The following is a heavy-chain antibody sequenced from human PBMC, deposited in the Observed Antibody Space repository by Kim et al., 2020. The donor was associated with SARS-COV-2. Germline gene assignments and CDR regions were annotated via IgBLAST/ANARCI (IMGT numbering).Heavy chain of an antibody. CDR1: GGSISSYY. V-gene: IGHV4-59*01. Sequence: SETLSLTCTVSGGSISSYYWSWIRQPPGKGLEWIGYIYYSGSTNYNPSLKSRVTISVDTSKNQFSLKLSSVTAADTAVYYCARVQEVAAAGTWGAFDIWGQGTMVTVSS. D-gene: IGHD6-13*01. CDR3: ARVQEVAAAGTWGAFDI. CDR2: IYYSGST. J-gene: IGHJ3*02.